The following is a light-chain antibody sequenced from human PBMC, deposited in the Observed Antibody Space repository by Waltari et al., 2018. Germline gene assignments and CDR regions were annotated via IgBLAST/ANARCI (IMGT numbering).Light chain of an antibody. J-gene: IGKJ1*01. CDR1: QSVLYSSNNKNY. CDR3: QQYYSDPWT. V-gene: IGKV4-1*01. Sequence: DIVMTQSPDSLAVSLGERATINCKSSQSVLYSSNNKNYLAWYQQRPGQPPKLLIYWASTRESWVPDRFSGSGSGTDFTLIISSLQAEDVAVYYCQQYYSDPWTFGQGTKVEIK. CDR2: WAS.